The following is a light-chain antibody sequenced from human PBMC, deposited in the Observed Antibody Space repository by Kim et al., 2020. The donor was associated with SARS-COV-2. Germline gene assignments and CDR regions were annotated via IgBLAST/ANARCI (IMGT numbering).Light chain of an antibody. J-gene: IGLJ1*01. CDR2: DVS. CDR1: SSDGGGYNY. V-gene: IGLV2-14*03. Sequence: GQSVTISCTGTSSDGGGYNYVAWYQQHPGEAPKLMIYDVSNRPSGVSNRFSGSKSGNTASLTISGLQAEDEADYYCSSYTSSSTYVFGTGTKVTVL. CDR3: SSYTSSSTYV.